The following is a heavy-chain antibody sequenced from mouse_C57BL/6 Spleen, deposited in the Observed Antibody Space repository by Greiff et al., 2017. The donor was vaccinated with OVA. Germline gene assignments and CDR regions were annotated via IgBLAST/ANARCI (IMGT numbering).Heavy chain of an antibody. CDR1: GYSITSGYY. D-gene: IGHD1-1*01. V-gene: IGHV3-6*01. CDR3: ARDDYGSPY. J-gene: IGHJ2*01. Sequence: EVKLQESGPGLVKPSQSLSLTCSVTGYSITSGYYWNWIRQFPGNKLEWMGYISYDGSNNYNPSLKNRISITRDTSKNQFFLKLNSVTTEDTATYYCARDDYGSPYWGQGTTLTVSS. CDR2: ISYDGSN.